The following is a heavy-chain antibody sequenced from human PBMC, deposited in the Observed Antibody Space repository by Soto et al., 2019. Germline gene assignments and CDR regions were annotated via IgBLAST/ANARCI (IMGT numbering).Heavy chain of an antibody. CDR1: GFTFSSYS. CDR3: ARAGGSCSRTSCYTYYGMDV. D-gene: IGHD2-2*02. J-gene: IGHJ6*02. Sequence: GGSLRLSCAASGFTFSSYSMNWVRQAPGKGLEWVSSISSSSSYIYYADSVKGRFTISRDNAKNSLYLQMNSLRAEDTAVYYCARAGGSCSRTSCYTYYGMDVWGQGTTVTVSS. CDR2: ISSSSSYI. V-gene: IGHV3-21*01.